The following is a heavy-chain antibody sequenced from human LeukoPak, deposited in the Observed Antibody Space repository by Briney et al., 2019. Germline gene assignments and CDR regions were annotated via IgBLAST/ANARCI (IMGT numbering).Heavy chain of an antibody. J-gene: IGHJ4*02. CDR3: ARERGYSSSWDRDY. CDR1: GFTVSSNY. CDR2: IYSGGST. Sequence: GGSLRLSCAAAGFTVSSNYMSWVRQAPGKGLEWVSVIYSGGSTYYAESVKGRFTISRDNSKNTLYLQMNSLRAEDTAVYYCARERGYSSSWDRDYWGQGTLVTVSS. D-gene: IGHD6-13*01. V-gene: IGHV3-66*01.